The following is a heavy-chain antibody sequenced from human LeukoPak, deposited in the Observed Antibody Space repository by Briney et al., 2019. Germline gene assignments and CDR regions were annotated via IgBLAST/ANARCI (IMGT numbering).Heavy chain of an antibody. D-gene: IGHD2-15*01. V-gene: IGHV1-3*01. J-gene: IGHJ4*02. CDR3: ARVDCSGGSCYFPLDY. CDR1: GYTFTNYG. Sequence: RASVKVACKTSGYTFTNYGMHWVRQAPGQRPEWMGWINAGNGNTKYSQKFQGRVTITRDTSASTAYMELSSLRSEDTAVYYCARVDCSGGSCYFPLDYWGQGTLVTVSP. CDR2: INAGNGNT.